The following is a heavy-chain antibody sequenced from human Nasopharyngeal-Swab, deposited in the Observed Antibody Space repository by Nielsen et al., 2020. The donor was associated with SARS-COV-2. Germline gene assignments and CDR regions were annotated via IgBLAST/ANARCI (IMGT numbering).Heavy chain of an antibody. J-gene: IGHJ4*02. D-gene: IGHD2-15*01. V-gene: IGHV3-7*01. CDR2: IKQDGSEK. Sequence: IRQPPGKGLEWVANIKQDGSEKYYVDSVKGRFTISRDNAKNSLYLQMNSLRAEDTAVYYCARDPFVVAAPSRFDYWGQGTL. CDR3: ARDPFVVAAPSRFDY.